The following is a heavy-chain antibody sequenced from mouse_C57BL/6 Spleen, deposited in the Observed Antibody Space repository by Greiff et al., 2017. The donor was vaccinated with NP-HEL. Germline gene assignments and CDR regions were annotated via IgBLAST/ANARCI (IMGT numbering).Heavy chain of an antibody. CDR1: GFTFSSYA. V-gene: IGHV5-4*01. Sequence: EVQLQESGGGLVKPGGSLKLSCAASGFTFSSYAMSWVRQTPEKRLEWVATISDGGSYTYYPDNVKGRFTISRDNAKNNLYLQMSHLKSEDTAMYYCARALTGTEAWFAYWGQGTLVTVSA. CDR3: ARALTGTEAWFAY. CDR2: ISDGGSYT. J-gene: IGHJ3*01. D-gene: IGHD4-1*01.